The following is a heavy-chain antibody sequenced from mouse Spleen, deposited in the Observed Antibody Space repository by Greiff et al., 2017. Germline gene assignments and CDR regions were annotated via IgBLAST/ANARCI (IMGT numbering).Heavy chain of an antibody. CDR1: GFTFSSYG. V-gene: IGHV5-9-2*01. Sequence: EVQVVESGGGLVKPGGSLKLSCAASGFTFSSYGMSWVRQTPEKRLEWVATISGGGSYTYYPDSVKGRFTISRDNAKNNLYLQMSSLRSEDTALYYCARQYYGNYEDYFDYWGQGTTLTVSS. CDR3: ARQYYGNYEDYFDY. J-gene: IGHJ2*01. D-gene: IGHD2-1*01. CDR2: ISGGGSYT.